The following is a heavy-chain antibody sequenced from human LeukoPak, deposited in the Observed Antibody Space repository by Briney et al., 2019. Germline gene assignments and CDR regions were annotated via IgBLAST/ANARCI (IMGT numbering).Heavy chain of an antibody. CDR3: ARGQWLPVFDF. V-gene: IGHV4-59*01. CDR2: FYHSGST. CDR1: GGYNTHYY. Sequence: PSETLSLTCSVSGGYNTHYYWSGIRQPPGKGLEWIGYFYHSGSTNYNPSLKSRVTISVDTSKNHFSLKLSSVTAADTAVYYCARGQWLPVFDFWGQGTLVTVSS. J-gene: IGHJ4*02. D-gene: IGHD3-22*01.